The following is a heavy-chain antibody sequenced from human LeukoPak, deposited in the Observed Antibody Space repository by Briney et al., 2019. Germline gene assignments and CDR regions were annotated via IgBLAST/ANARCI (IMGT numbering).Heavy chain of an antibody. CDR1: GFTFSSYA. J-gene: IGHJ5*02. Sequence: GGSLRLSCAASGFTFSSYAMSWVRQAPGKGLEWVSAISGSGGSTYYADSVKGRFTISRDNSKNTLYLQMNSLRAEDTAVYYCAKDGSSGYINWIDPWGQGTLVTVSS. V-gene: IGHV3-23*01. D-gene: IGHD3-22*01. CDR2: ISGSGGST. CDR3: AKDGSSGYINWIDP.